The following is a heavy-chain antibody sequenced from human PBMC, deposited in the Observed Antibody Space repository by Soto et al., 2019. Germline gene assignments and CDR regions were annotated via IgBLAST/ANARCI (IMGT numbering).Heavy chain of an antibody. CDR1: GFTFSSYA. CDR2: ISGSGGST. V-gene: IGHV3-23*01. D-gene: IGHD2-15*01. J-gene: IGHJ4*02. Sequence: PGGSLRLSCAASGFTFSSYAMSWVRQAPGKGLEWVSSISGSGGSTYYADSVKGRFTISRDNSKNTLYLQMNSLRAEDTTVYYCARSEYCSGGTCYSLSPYYFDYWGQGTLVTVSS. CDR3: ARSEYCSGGTCYSLSPYYFDY.